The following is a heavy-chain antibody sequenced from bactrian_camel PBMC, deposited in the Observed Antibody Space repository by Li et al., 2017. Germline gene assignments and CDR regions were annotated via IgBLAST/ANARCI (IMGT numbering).Heavy chain of an antibody. CDR2: IDGDGKP. CDR3: AVQTKATVDTVIAIPDFRF. V-gene: IGHV3S1*01. Sequence: HVQLVESGGGSVQAGGSLRLSCAASGYTYNRNCMAWFRQSPGKEREGVAAIDGDGKPTYAEFVRGRFTISRDNTNNTLYLQMNSLEIEDTAMYYCAVQTKATVDTVIAIPDFRFRGQGTQVTVS. D-gene: IGHD6*01. CDR1: GYTYNRNC. J-gene: IGHJ6*01.